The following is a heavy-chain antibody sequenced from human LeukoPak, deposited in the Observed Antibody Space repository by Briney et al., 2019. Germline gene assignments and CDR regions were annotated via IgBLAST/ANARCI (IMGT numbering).Heavy chain of an antibody. V-gene: IGHV1-8*01. Sequence: AAVRVSTEASVYTSTRYDTNWVRQATGQGLEWMGWMNPNSVNTGYAQKFQSRVTMTSNTSIGTAYMELSSLGSEDTAVYYCARGLGRVGGSYYIFDYWGQGTLVTVSS. CDR2: MNPNSVNT. D-gene: IGHD1-26*01. J-gene: IGHJ4*02. CDR1: VYTSTRYD. CDR3: ARGLGRVGGSYYIFDY.